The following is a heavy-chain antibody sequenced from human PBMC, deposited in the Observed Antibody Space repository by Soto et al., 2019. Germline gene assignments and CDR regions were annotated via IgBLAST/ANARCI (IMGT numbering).Heavy chain of an antibody. Sequence: QITLKESGPTLVKPTQTLTLTCTFSGFSLSSTRMAVGWIRQPPGKALEWLALIYWDDDKRYSPFLKSRLTIXXXPXKHQVVLTMSNMDPVDTARYYCAHIVVAGLGYYFDYWGQGTLVTVSS. J-gene: IGHJ4*02. V-gene: IGHV2-5*02. CDR2: IYWDDDK. D-gene: IGHD6-19*01. CDR1: GFSLSSTRMA. CDR3: AHIVVAGLGYYFDY.